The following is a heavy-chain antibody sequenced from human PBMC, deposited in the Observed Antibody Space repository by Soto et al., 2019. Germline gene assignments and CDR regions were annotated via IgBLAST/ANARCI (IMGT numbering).Heavy chain of an antibody. CDR3: ARDWAYSGPASNWFDP. J-gene: IGHJ5*02. V-gene: IGHV1-46*03. Sequence: GASVKVSCKASGYTFTSYYMHWVRQAPGQGLEWMGIINPSGGSTSYAQKFQGRVTMTRDTSTSTVYMELSSLRSEDTAVYYCARDWAYSGPASNWFDPWGQGTLVTVSS. CDR2: INPSGGST. D-gene: IGHD5-12*01. CDR1: GYTFTSYY.